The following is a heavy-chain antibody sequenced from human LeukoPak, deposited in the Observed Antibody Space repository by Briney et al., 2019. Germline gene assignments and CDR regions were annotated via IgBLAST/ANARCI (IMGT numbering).Heavy chain of an antibody. D-gene: IGHD6-6*01. CDR1: GFTFSTYG. V-gene: IGHV3-30*02. CDR3: AKGLVGYSSSSKKVDYFDY. CDR2: IQYDGSNK. Sequence: PGGSLRLSCAASGFTFSTYGMHWVRQAPGKGLEWVAFIQYDGSNKYYADSVKGRFTISRDNSKNTLYLQMNSLRAEDTAVYYCAKGLVGYSSSSKKVDYFDYWGQGTLVTVSS. J-gene: IGHJ4*02.